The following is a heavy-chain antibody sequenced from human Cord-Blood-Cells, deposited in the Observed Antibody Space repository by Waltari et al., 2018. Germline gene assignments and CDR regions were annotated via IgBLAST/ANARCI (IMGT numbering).Heavy chain of an antibody. D-gene: IGHD3-9*01. CDR1: GGSISSGDYY. J-gene: IGHJ3*02. Sequence: QVQLQESGPGLVKPSQTLSLTCTVSGGSISSGDYYWSWIRQPPGKGLEWIGYIYYSGCTYPNPSLKSRVTISVDTSKNQFSLKLSSVTAADTAVYYCARDTVVTYYDILTGYDAFDIWGQGTMVTVSS. V-gene: IGHV4-30-4*08. CDR3: ARDTVVTYYDILTGYDAFDI. CDR2: IYYSGCT.